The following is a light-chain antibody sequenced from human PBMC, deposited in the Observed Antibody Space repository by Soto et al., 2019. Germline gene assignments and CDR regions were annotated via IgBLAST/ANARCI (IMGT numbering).Light chain of an antibody. V-gene: IGKV3-11*01. CDR1: QSVGSY. CDR3: QHRSNWPLT. CDR2: DAS. Sequence: EIVLTQSPATLSLSPGERATLSCRASQSVGSYLAWYQQKPGQAPRLLIYDASSRAIGIPARFSGSGSWTDFTLPISSLEPGDFAVYYCQHRSNWPLTFGGGTKVEIK. J-gene: IGKJ4*01.